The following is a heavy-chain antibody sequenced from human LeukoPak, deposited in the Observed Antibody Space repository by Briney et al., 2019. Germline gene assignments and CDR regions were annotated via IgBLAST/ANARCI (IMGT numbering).Heavy chain of an antibody. CDR1: GFTFDDYA. J-gene: IGHJ3*02. D-gene: IGHD3-16*01. Sequence: TGGSLRLSCAASGFTFDDYAMHWVRQAPGKGLEWVSGISWNSGSIGYADSVKGRFTISRDNAKNSLYLQMNSLRAEDMALYYCAKDGRLGERGAFDIWGQGTMVTVSS. CDR2: ISWNSGSI. CDR3: AKDGRLGERGAFDI. V-gene: IGHV3-9*03.